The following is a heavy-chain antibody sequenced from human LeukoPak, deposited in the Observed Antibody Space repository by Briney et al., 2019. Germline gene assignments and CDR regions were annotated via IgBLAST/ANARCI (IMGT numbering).Heavy chain of an antibody. CDR2: IWYDGSNK. D-gene: IGHD5-18*01. CDR1: GFTFSNYG. J-gene: IGHJ4*02. V-gene: IGHV3-33*06. CDR3: AKDRDTAMEIDY. Sequence: PTGGSLRLSCAASGFTFSNYGMHWVRQAPGKGLEWVAVIWYDGSNKYYADSVKGRFTISRDNSKNTLYLQMKSLRAEDTAVYYCAKDRDTAMEIDYWGQGTLVTVSS.